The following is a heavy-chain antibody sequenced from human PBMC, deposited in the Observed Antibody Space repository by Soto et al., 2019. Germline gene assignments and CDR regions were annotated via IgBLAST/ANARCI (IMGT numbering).Heavy chain of an antibody. V-gene: IGHV1-69*01. CDR2: IIPSFGTA. J-gene: IGHJ4*02. CDR1: GGTFSSYA. D-gene: IGHD6-6*01. CDR3: ERKPGGNSSKGPRFDY. Sequence: QVQLVQSGAEVKKPGSSVTVSCKASGGTFSSYAISWVRQAPGQGLEWMGGIIPSFGTANYAETFQGRVTITADESTSTAYMEPRSLRSEDMAVYYCERKPGGNSSKGPRFDYWGQGTLVTVSS.